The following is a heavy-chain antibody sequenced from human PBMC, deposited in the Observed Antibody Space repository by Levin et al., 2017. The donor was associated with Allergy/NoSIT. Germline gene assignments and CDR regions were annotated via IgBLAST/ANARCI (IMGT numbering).Heavy chain of an antibody. CDR2: INHSGST. Sequence: SETLSLTCAVYGGSFSGYYWSWIRQPPGKGLEWIGEINHSGSTNYNPSLKSRVTISVDTSKNQFSLKLSSVTAADTAVYYWASQEDCSGGSCYSDYWGQGTLVTVSS. CDR1: GGSFSGYY. CDR3: ASQEDCSGGSCYSDY. V-gene: IGHV4-34*01. J-gene: IGHJ4*02. D-gene: IGHD2-15*01.